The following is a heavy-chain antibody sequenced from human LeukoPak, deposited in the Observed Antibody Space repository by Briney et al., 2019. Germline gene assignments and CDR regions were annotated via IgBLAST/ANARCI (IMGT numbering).Heavy chain of an antibody. CDR2: INPSGGST. J-gene: IGHJ4*02. V-gene: IGHV1-46*01. D-gene: IGHD1-1*01. Sequence: GASVKVSCKASGYLFTSSYIHWVRQAPGQGLEWMGMINPSGGSTGYAQKFQGRVTMTRDMSTSTVYMELSSLRSEDTAVFYCARRAQVERRHSQFDYWGQGTLVTVSS. CDR3: ARRAQVERRHSQFDY. CDR1: GYLFTSSY.